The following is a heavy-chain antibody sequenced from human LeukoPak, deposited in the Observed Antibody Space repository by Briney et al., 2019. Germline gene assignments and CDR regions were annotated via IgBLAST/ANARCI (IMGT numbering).Heavy chain of an antibody. CDR3: ARGDRGYYYMDV. CDR1: GYTFTGYY. Sequence: ASVKVSCKASGYTFTGYYMHWVRQAPGQGLEWMGWINPNRGGTNYAQKFQGRVTMTRDTSISTAYMELSRLRSDDTAVYYCARGDRGYYYMDVWGKGTTVTVSS. CDR2: INPNRGGT. V-gene: IGHV1-2*02. J-gene: IGHJ6*03. D-gene: IGHD1-14*01.